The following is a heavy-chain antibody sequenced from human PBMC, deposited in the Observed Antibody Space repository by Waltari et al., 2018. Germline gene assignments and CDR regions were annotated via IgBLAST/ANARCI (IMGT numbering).Heavy chain of an antibody. D-gene: IGHD1-26*01. CDR2: IYYSGST. V-gene: IGHV4-59*01. CDR3: ASYSGSYYDAFDI. J-gene: IGHJ3*02. Sequence: QVQLQESGPGLVKPSETLSLTCTVSVGSISSYYWSWIRQPPWKGLEWIGYIYYSGSTNYNPTLKSRVTISVDTSKNQFSLKLSSVTAADTAVYYCASYSGSYYDAFDIWGQGTMVTVSS. CDR1: VGSISSYY.